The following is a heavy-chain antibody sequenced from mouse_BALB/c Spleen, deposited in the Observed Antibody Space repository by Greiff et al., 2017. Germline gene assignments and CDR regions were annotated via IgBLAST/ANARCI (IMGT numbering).Heavy chain of an antibody. J-gene: IGHJ2*01. V-gene: IGHV1-4*01. CDR2: INPSSGYT. CDR3: TRNPDDGFDY. CDR1: GYTFTSYT. D-gene: IGHD2-3*01. Sequence: QVQLQQSGAELARPGASVKMSCKASGYTFTSYTMHWVKQRPGQGLEWIGYINPSSGYTNYNQKFKDKATLTADKSSSTVYMQLSSLTSEDSAVYDRTRNPDDGFDYWGQGTTLTVSS.